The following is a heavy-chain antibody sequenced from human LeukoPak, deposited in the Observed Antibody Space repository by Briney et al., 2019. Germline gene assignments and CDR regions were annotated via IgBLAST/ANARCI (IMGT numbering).Heavy chain of an antibody. Sequence: PSETLSLTCAVYGGSFSGYYWSWIRPPPGKGLEWIGEINHSGSTNYNPSLKSRVTISVDTSKNQFSLKLSSVTAADAAVYYCAGRGYSYGFSYWGQGTLVTVSS. J-gene: IGHJ4*02. CDR3: AGRGYSYGFSY. CDR1: GGSFSGYY. V-gene: IGHV4-34*01. CDR2: INHSGST. D-gene: IGHD5-18*01.